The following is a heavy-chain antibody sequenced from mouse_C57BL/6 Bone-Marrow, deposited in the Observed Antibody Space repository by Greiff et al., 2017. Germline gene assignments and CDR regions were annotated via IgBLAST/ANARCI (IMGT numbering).Heavy chain of an antibody. D-gene: IGHD1-1*01. CDR3: ARVLITTGFAY. CDR1: GFTFSSYA. V-gene: IGHV5-4*01. J-gene: IGHJ3*01. Sequence: EVQLVESGGGLVKPGGSLKLSCAASGFTFSSYAMSWVRQTPETRLALVATISDGGSYTYYPDNVKGRFTISRDNAKNNLYLQMSHLKSEDTAMYYCARVLITTGFAYWGQGTLVTVSA. CDR2: ISDGGSYT.